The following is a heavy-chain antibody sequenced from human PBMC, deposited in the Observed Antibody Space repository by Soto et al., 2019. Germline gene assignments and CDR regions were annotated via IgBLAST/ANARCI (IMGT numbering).Heavy chain of an antibody. D-gene: IGHD1-26*01. CDR1: GGTFSSYA. CDR3: AREGSVGASTNWLDP. V-gene: IGHV1-69*06. CDR2: IIPIFGTA. Sequence: SVKVSCKASGGTFSSYAISWVRQAPGQGLEWMGGIIPIFGTANYAQKSQGRVTITADKSTSTAYMELSSLRSEDTAVYYCAREGSVGASTNWLDPWGQGTLVTVSS. J-gene: IGHJ5*02.